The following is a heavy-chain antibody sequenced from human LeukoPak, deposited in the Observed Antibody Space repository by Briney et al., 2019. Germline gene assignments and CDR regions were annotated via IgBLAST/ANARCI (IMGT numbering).Heavy chain of an antibody. Sequence: PGGSLRLSCAASGFTVSSNYMSWVRQAPGKGLEWVSVIYSGGSTYYADSVKGRFTISRDNSKNKLYLQMNSLRAEDTAVYYCARDFSPPPYYYGSGSNYWGQGTLVTVSS. D-gene: IGHD3-10*01. CDR3: ARDFSPPPYYYGSGSNY. CDR2: IYSGGST. J-gene: IGHJ4*02. CDR1: GFTVSSNY. V-gene: IGHV3-66*01.